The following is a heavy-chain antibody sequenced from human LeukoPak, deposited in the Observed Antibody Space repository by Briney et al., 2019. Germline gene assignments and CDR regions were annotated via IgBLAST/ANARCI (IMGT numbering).Heavy chain of an antibody. V-gene: IGHV4-61*02. CDR1: GGSINSGTYY. D-gene: IGHD3-9*01. CDR3: AREESDWSSLGYFYHYMDV. CDR2: IYTSGST. Sequence: TLSLTCTVSGGSINSGTYYWTWIRQPAGKRLEWIGRIYTSGSTNYKPSLKSRVTISVDASKNQFSLKLGSVTAADTAVYYCAREESDWSSLGYFYHYMDVWGKGTTVTISS. J-gene: IGHJ6*03.